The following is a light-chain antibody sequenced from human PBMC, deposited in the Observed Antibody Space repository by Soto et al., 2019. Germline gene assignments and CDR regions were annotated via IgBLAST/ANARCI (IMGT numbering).Light chain of an antibody. CDR3: QQRSNWPPA. CDR2: DAS. V-gene: IGKV3-11*01. J-gene: IGKJ3*01. CDR1: QSVSSY. Sequence: EIVLTQSPATLSLSPGERATLSCRASQSVSSYLAWYQQKPGQAPRLLIYDASNMATGIPARFSGSGSGTDFTLTISSLEPEDFAVYYCQQRSNWPPAFGPGTNVDIK.